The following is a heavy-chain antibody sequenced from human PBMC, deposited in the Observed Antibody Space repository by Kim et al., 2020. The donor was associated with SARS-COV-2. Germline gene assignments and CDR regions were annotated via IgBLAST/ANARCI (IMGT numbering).Heavy chain of an antibody. D-gene: IGHD2-21*01. V-gene: IGHV3-66*01. CDR2: IYRGGDT. J-gene: IGHJ6*02. CDR3: AKEKGVIWDNYYYYYGMYV. Sequence: GGSLRLSCEVSGFTVSYNYMSWVRQAPGKGLEWVSAIYRGGDTFYADSVKSRFTISRDNSKNTLYLQMNSLRVEDTGVYYCAKEKGVIWDNYYYYYGMYVWGQGKTGTAS. CDR1: GFTVSYNY.